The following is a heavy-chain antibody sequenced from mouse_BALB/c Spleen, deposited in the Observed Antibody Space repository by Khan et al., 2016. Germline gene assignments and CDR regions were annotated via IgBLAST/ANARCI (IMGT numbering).Heavy chain of an antibody. J-gene: IGHJ4*01. V-gene: IGHV14-4*02. Sequence: VQLQQSGAELVRSGASVKLSCTASDFNIKDYYMHWVNQRPEQGLEWIGWIDPENGDTEYAPKFQGKATMTADTSSNTAYLQLSSLTSEDTAVFYCAAGVNYVVNYAMDYLGQGTSVTVSS. D-gene: IGHD2-1*01. CDR3: AAGVNYVVNYAMDY. CDR1: DFNIKDYY. CDR2: IDPENGDT.